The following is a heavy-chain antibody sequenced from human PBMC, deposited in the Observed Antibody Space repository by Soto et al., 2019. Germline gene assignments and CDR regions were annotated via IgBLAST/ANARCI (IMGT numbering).Heavy chain of an antibody. V-gene: IGHV3-30-3*01. J-gene: IGHJ6*02. Sequence: QVQLVESGGGVVQPGRSLRLSCAASGFTFSTYAMRWVHQAPGKGLEWVAVISYDGNDQQYADSVKGRFTISRDNSKNTLDLQMSSLRAEDTAAYYCAGDERAGHRSGGSCYFYFGLDVWGPGTTVTVSS. CDR2: ISYDGNDQ. D-gene: IGHD2-15*01. CDR3: AGDERAGHRSGGSCYFYFGLDV. CDR1: GFTFSTYA.